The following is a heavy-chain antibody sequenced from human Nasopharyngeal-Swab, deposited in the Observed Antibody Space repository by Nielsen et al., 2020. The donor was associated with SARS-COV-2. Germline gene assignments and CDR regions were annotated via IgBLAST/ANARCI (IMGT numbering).Heavy chain of an antibody. D-gene: IGHD6-13*01. CDR1: GGSISSYY. Sequence: SETRSLTCTVSGGSISSYYWSWIRQPPGKGLEWIGYIYYSGSTNYNPSLKSRVTISVDTSKNQFSLKLSSVTAADTAVYYCARDRIAAAGYYYYGMDVWGQGTTVTVSS. CDR3: ARDRIAAAGYYYYGMDV. CDR2: IYYSGST. V-gene: IGHV4-59*01. J-gene: IGHJ6*02.